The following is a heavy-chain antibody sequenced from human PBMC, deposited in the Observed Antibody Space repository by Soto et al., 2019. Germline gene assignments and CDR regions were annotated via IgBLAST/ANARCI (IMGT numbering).Heavy chain of an antibody. CDR3: ARRRAGSGPLGLFDP. J-gene: IGHJ5*02. CDR2: IYHTGGT. D-gene: IGHD2-15*01. V-gene: IGHV4-30-2*06. Sequence: PSETLSLTCGVSGGSIISGAHSWSWIRQSPWKGLEFIGYIYHTGGTYYTPSLKSRVTISVDRSKNQFSLKLTSMSAADTAVYYCARRRAGSGPLGLFDPWGQGXQVTVYS. CDR1: GGSIISGAHS.